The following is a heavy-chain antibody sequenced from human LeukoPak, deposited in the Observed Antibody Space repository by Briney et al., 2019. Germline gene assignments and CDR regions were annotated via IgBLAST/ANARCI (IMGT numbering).Heavy chain of an antibody. CDR1: GGSISSYY. CDR2: IYYSGST. CDR3: ARRSRNGYFLDS. V-gene: IGHV4-59*01. D-gene: IGHD5-24*01. Sequence: PSETLSLTCTVSGGSISSYYWSWIRQPPGKGLDWIGYIYYSGSTNYNPSLKSRVTISVDTSKNQFSLKLSSVTAADTAVYYCARRSRNGYFLDSWGQGTLVTVSS. J-gene: IGHJ4*02.